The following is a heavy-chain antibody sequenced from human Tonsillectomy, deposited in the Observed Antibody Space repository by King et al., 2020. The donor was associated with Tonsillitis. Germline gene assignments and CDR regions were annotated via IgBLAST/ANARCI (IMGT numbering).Heavy chain of an antibody. CDR2: INHSGST. D-gene: IGHD1-26*01. Sequence: VQLQQWGAGPLKPSETLSLTCAVYDGSLSGYYWSWIRQPPGKGLEWIGEINHSGSTNYNPSLKSRVTISVDTSKNQFSLRLSSVTAADTAVYYCARLAGATRGNYFDDWGQGTLVTVSS. CDR3: ARLAGATRGNYFDD. CDR1: DGSLSGYY. V-gene: IGHV4-34*01. J-gene: IGHJ4*02.